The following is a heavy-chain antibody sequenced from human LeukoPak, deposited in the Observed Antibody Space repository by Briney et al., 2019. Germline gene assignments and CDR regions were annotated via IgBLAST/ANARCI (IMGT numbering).Heavy chain of an antibody. J-gene: IGHJ4*02. Sequence: PGGSLRLSCAASGFTFSTYSMNWVRQAPGKGLEWVSYISSSSSTIYYADSVKGRFTISRDNARNSLYLQMHSLRDEDTAVYYCAKDRGVIFDSYFDYWGQGTLVTVSS. CDR3: AKDRGVIFDSYFDY. V-gene: IGHV3-48*02. CDR2: ISSSSSTI. D-gene: IGHD3/OR15-3a*01. CDR1: GFTFSTYS.